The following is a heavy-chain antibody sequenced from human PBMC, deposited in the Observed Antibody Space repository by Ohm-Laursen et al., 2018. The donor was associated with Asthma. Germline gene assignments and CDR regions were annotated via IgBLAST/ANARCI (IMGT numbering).Heavy chain of an antibody. Sequence: SLRLSCAASGFTFGDYAMHWVRQAPGKGLEWVAVISYDGSNKYYADSVKGRFTISRDNSKNTLYLQMNSLRAEDTAVYYCARAYCTGGVCPPFDYYGMDVWGQGTTVTVSS. J-gene: IGHJ6*02. CDR2: ISYDGSNK. CDR3: ARAYCTGGVCPPFDYYGMDV. V-gene: IGHV3-30-3*01. D-gene: IGHD2-8*02. CDR1: GFTFGDYA.